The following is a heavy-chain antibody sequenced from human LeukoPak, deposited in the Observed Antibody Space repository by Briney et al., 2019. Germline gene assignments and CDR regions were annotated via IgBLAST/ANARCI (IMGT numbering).Heavy chain of an antibody. CDR2: TSGTG. D-gene: IGHD3-10*01. Sequence: SETLSLTCTVAGDSISNHYVGWIRQPAGKGLEWIGITSGTGNYNPSLKSRVSLSVDTSRNLVSLTLTSVTAADTAVYYCARLYYYNDGRPYFGPEGFDLWSQGTRVTVSS. CDR3: ARLYYYNDGRPYFGPEGFDL. V-gene: IGHV4-4*07. J-gene: IGHJ3*01. CDR1: GDSISNHY.